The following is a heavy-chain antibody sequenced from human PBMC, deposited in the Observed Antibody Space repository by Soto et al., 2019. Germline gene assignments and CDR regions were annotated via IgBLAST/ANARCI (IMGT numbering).Heavy chain of an antibody. CDR3: AKGGNSPY. J-gene: IGHJ4*02. CDR1: GFTFSSYG. D-gene: IGHD2-21*02. V-gene: IGHV3-30*18. Sequence: QVQLVECGGGVDQPGRSLRLSCAASGFTFSSYGMHWVRQAPGKGLEWVAVISYDGSNKYYADSVKGRFTISRDNSKNSLYLQMNSLRAEDTAVYYCAKGGNSPYWGQGTLVTVSS. CDR2: ISYDGSNK.